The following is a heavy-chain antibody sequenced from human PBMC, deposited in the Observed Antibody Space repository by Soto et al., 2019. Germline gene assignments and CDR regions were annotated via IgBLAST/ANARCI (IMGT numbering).Heavy chain of an antibody. CDR3: ARPIPPVAEVVPSPRELYFVN. CDR1: GCSINSNNYF. V-gene: IGHV4-31*03. Sequence: SETLSLTCSVSGCSINSNNYFWSWIRQQPERGLQWIGYVSYSGSTRYNPSLKSRVTMSLDTSKNKFSLRLNSVTAADTAVYFCARPIPPVAEVVPSPRELYFVNWGEVTQVTVCS. D-gene: IGHD2-15*01. CDR2: VSYSGST. J-gene: IGHJ4*02.